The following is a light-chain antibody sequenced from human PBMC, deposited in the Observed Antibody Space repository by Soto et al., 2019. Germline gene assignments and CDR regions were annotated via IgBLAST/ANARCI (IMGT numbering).Light chain of an antibody. Sequence: QSVLTQPASVSGSHGQSITISCTGTSSDVGGYNYVSWYQQHPGKAPKFIIYDVSNRPSGVSNRFSGSKSGNTASLTISGLQAEDEADYYCSSYTTSNTRQIVFGTGTKLTVL. CDR2: DVS. CDR1: SSDVGGYNY. V-gene: IGLV2-14*01. CDR3: SSYTTSNTRQIV. J-gene: IGLJ1*01.